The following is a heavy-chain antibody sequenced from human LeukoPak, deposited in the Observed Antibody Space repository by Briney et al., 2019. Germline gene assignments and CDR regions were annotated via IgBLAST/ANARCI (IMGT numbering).Heavy chain of an antibody. Sequence: ASVKVSCKASGGTFSSYAISWVRQAPGQGLEWMGGIIPIFGTANYAQKFQGRVTITADESTSTAYMELSSLRSEDTAVYYCARVGRVVGQPVFDYWGQGTPVTVSS. CDR1: GGTFSSYA. J-gene: IGHJ4*02. CDR2: IIPIFGTA. V-gene: IGHV1-69*13. CDR3: ARVGRVVGQPVFDY. D-gene: IGHD2-15*01.